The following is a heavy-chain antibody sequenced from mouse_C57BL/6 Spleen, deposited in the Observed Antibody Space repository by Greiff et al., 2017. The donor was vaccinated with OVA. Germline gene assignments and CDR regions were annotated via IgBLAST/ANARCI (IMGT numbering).Heavy chain of an antibody. CDR2: ISSGGDYI. J-gene: IGHJ1*03. CDR3: TRKGDYYGSRYWYCDV. CDR1: GFTFSSYA. D-gene: IGHD1-1*01. Sequence: EVKLMESGEGLVKPGGSLKLSCAASGFTFSSYAMSWVRQTPEKRLEWVAYISSGGDYIYYADTVKGRFTFSRDNARNTLYLQMSSLKSEDTAMYYCTRKGDYYGSRYWYCDVWGTGTTVTVSS. V-gene: IGHV5-9-1*02.